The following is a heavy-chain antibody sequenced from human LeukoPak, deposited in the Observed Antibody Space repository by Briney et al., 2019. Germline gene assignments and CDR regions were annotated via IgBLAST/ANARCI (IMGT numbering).Heavy chain of an antibody. CDR3: ARGSEDYDSSGYYYDLGDY. CDR2: IPYEGNNK. D-gene: IGHD3-22*01. V-gene: IGHV3-30*04. CDR1: GFNFSSYA. Sequence: GGSLRLSCAASGFNFSSYAMHWVRQAPGKGLEWVAVIPYEGNNKYYADSVKGRFTISRDNSKNKQYLQMNSLRREDTAVYYCARGSEDYDSSGYYYDLGDYWGQGTLVTVSS. J-gene: IGHJ4*02.